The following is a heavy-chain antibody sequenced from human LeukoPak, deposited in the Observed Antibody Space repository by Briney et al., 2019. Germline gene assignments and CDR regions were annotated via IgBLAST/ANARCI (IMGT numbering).Heavy chain of an antibody. CDR3: ARGEGEYYYGY. D-gene: IGHD3-10*01. Sequence: PSETLSLTYAVYGGSFSGYYWSWIRQPPGKGLEWIGEINHSGSTNYNPSLKSRVTISVDTSKNQFSLKLSSVTAADTAVYYCARGEGEYYYGYWGQGTLVTVSS. J-gene: IGHJ4*02. V-gene: IGHV4-34*01. CDR1: GGSFSGYY. CDR2: INHSGST.